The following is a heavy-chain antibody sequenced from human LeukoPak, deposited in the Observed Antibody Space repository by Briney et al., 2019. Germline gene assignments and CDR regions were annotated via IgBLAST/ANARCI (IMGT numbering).Heavy chain of an antibody. CDR1: GFTFSDHY. J-gene: IGHJ4*02. Sequence: GGALRLSCAASGFTFSDHYMTWIRPALGGGLEWLSYISSSSSDTNYADSVKGRFTNSRDNAKNSLYLQMNTLRAEDTAVYYCARDHYAILTGYTPLGYWGQGTLVTVSS. D-gene: IGHD3-9*01. V-gene: IGHV3-11*05. CDR3: ARDHYAILTGYTPLGY. CDR2: ISSSSSDT.